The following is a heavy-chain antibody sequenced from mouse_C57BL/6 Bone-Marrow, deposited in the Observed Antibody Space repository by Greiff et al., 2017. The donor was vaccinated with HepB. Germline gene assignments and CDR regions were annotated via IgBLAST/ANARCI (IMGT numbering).Heavy chain of an antibody. D-gene: IGHD1-1*02. CDR2: ISSGGSYT. Sequence: EVMLVESGGDLVKPGGSLKLSCAASGFTFSSYGMSWVRQTPDKRLEWVATISSGGSYTYYPDSVKGRFTISRDNAKNTLYLQMSSLKSEDTAMYYCARHEVVYAMDYWGQGTSVTVSS. V-gene: IGHV5-6*01. CDR1: GFTFSSYG. J-gene: IGHJ4*01. CDR3: ARHEVVYAMDY.